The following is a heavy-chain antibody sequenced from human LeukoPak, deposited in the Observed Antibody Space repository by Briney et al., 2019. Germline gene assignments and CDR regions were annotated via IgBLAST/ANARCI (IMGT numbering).Heavy chain of an antibody. D-gene: IGHD3-10*01. Sequence: SETLSLTCTVSGGSISSGDYYWSWIRQPPGKGLEWIGYIYYSGSTYYNPSLKSRVTISVDTSKNQFSPKLSSVTAADTAVYYCARAKWFGELFDYWGQGTLVTVSS. J-gene: IGHJ4*02. CDR3: ARAKWFGELFDY. V-gene: IGHV4-30-4*01. CDR2: IYYSGST. CDR1: GGSISSGDYY.